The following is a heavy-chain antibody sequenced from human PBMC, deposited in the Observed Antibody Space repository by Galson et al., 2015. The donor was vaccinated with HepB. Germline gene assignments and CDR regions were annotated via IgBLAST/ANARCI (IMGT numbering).Heavy chain of an antibody. CDR1: GLTVSSNY. V-gene: IGHV3-48*03. CDR3: ATTKFGSGAYWTFDI. D-gene: IGHD4/OR15-4a*01. J-gene: IGHJ3*02. Sequence: SLRLSCAASGLTVSSNYMNWVRQTPGKGLQWVSYISTNGATIRYADSVKGRFTIARDNAKNTMWLQMNSLRAEDTAVYYCATTKFGSGAYWTFDIWGQGTPVTVSS. CDR2: ISTNGATI.